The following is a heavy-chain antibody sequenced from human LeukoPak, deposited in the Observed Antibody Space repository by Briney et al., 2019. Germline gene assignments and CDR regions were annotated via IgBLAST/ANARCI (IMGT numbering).Heavy chain of an antibody. CDR2: INSDGSST. Sequence: GGSLRLSCAASGLYFSSYWIHWVRQAPAKGLVWVSRINSDGSSTSYADSVKGRFTISRDNAKNTLYLQMNSLRAEDTAVYYCARESVKGAFDIWGRGTMVTVSS. J-gene: IGHJ3*02. CDR3: ARESVKGAFDI. D-gene: IGHD4-17*01. CDR1: GLYFSSYW. V-gene: IGHV3-74*01.